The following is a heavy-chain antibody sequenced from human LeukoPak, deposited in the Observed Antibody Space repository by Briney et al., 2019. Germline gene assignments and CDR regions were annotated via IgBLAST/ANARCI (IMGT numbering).Heavy chain of an antibody. J-gene: IGHJ4*02. CDR3: ARGAGYSSGWYGKRDY. CDR1: GFTFSSYS. D-gene: IGHD6-19*01. V-gene: IGHV3-21*01. CDR2: ISSSSSYI. Sequence: GGSLRLSCAASGFTFSSYSMNWVRQAPGKGLEWVSSISSSSSYIYYADSVKGRFTISRDNAKNSLYLQMNSLRAEDTAVYYCARGAGYSSGWYGKRDYWGQGTLVTVSS.